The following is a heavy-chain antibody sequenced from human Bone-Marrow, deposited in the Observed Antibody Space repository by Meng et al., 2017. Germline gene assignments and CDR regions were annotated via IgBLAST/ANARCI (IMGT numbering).Heavy chain of an antibody. D-gene: IGHD4-23*01. CDR3: ARADYGGFLDY. CDR2: IWYDGSNK. Sequence: QLGESGGGLVKPGGSRRLSCAASGFTFSDYYMSWIRQAPGKGLEWVAVIWYDGSNKYYADSVKGRFTISRDNSKNTLYLQMNSLRAEDTAVYYCARADYGGFLDYWGQGTLVTVSS. J-gene: IGHJ4*02. CDR1: GFTFSDYY. V-gene: IGHV3-33*08.